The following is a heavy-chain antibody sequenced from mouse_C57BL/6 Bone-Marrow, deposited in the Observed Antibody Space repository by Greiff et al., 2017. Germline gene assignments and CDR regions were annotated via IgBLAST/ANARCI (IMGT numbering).Heavy chain of an antibody. V-gene: IGHV1-50*01. CDR3: ARTLYYGNDYAMDY. CDR2: IDPSDSYT. CDR1: GYTFTSYW. Sequence: QVQLLQSGAELVKPGASVKLSCKASGYTFTSYWMQWVKQRPGQGLEWIGEIDPSDSYTNYNQKFKGKATLTVDTSSSTAYMQLSSLTSEDSAVYYCARTLYYGNDYAMDYWGQGTSVTVSS. J-gene: IGHJ4*01. D-gene: IGHD2-1*01.